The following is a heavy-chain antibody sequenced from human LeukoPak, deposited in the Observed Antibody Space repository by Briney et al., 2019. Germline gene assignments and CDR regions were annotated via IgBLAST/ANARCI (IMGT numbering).Heavy chain of an antibody. Sequence: SETLSLTCTVSGGSISSSCDYWGGSRQPPGKGVGWIGSICYRGRTYYNPSLKSRVTILEGTSKKQCSLKMSSLTAADTVGFFCARDRGQSGSDYYYYYRDVGAKGTSDTLS. CDR1: GGSISSSCDY. J-gene: IGHJ6*03. CDR3: ARDRGQSGSDYYYYYRDV. D-gene: IGHD1-26*01. V-gene: IGHV4-39*07. CDR2: ICYRGRT.